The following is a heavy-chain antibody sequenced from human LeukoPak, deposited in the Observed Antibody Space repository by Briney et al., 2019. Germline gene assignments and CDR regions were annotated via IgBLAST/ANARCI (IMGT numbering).Heavy chain of an antibody. CDR2: ISSSGCTI. Sequence: GGSLRLSCAASGFTFSDYYMSWIRQAPGKGLEWVSYISSSGCTIYYADSVKGRFTISRDNAKNSLYLQMNSLRAEDTAVYYCARVASYCSSTSCTHDWFDPWGQGTLVTVSS. V-gene: IGHV3-11*01. D-gene: IGHD2-2*01. CDR1: GFTFSDYY. J-gene: IGHJ5*02. CDR3: ARVASYCSSTSCTHDWFDP.